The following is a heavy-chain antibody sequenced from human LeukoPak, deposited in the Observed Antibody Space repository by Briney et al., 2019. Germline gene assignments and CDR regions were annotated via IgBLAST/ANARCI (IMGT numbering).Heavy chain of an antibody. D-gene: IGHD1-26*01. J-gene: IGHJ4*02. CDR1: GFTFSSYW. Sequence: GGSLRLSCAASGFTFSSYWVSWVRQAPGKGLEWVANIKQDGSEKYYVDSVKGRFTISRDNAKNSLYLQMNSLRAEDTAVYYCARFSGSNVWLYWGQGTLVTASS. V-gene: IGHV3-7*01. CDR2: IKQDGSEK. CDR3: ARFSGSNVWLY.